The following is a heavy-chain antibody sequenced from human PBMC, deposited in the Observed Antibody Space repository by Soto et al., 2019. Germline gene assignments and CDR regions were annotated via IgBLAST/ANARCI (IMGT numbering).Heavy chain of an antibody. CDR3: ARDRKVGVDTARNGSFDI. CDR2: INPNSGGT. CDR1: GYTFTGYY. V-gene: IGHV1-2*04. Sequence: ASVKVSCKASGYTFTGYYMHWVRQAPGQGLEWMGWINPNSGGTNYAQKFQGWVTMTRDTSISTAYMELSRLRSDDTAVYYCARDRKVGVDTARNGSFDISCQRTMDPVSS. D-gene: IGHD5-18*01. J-gene: IGHJ3*02.